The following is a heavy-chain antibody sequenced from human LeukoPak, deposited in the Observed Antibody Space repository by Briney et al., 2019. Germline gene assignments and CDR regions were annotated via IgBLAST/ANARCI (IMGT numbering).Heavy chain of an antibody. V-gene: IGHV3-74*01. Sequence: GGSLRLSCAASGFTFSTYWMHWVRQAPGKGLVWVSRINTDGSSTYYADSVKGRFTISRDNAKNTLYLQMNSLRAEDTAVYYCARESYCSGGSCYSGRAFDIWGQGTMVTVSS. J-gene: IGHJ3*02. D-gene: IGHD2-15*01. CDR1: GFTFSTYW. CDR3: ARESYCSGGSCYSGRAFDI. CDR2: INTDGSST.